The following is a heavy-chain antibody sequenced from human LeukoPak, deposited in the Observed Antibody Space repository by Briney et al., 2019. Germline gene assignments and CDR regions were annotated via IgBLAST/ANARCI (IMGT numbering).Heavy chain of an antibody. D-gene: IGHD2-2*01. CDR3: AADCSSTSCYYDY. V-gene: IGHV3-21*01. J-gene: IGHJ4*02. Sequence: KTGGSLRLSCAASGFTFSSYAMSWVRQAPGKGLEWVSSISSSSSYIYYADSVKGRFTISRDNAKNSLYLQMNSLRAEDTAVYYCAADCSSTSCYYDYWGQGTLVTVSS. CDR1: GFTFSSYA. CDR2: ISSSSSYI.